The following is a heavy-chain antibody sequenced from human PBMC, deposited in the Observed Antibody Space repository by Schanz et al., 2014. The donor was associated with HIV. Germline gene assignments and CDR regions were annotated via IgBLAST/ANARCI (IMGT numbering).Heavy chain of an antibody. CDR3: ARPTGAQYFDL. CDR1: VSRFSFSDFA. CDR2: INGDGSTT. Sequence: EVQLLESGGGLVQPGGSLRLSCAVSVSRFSFSDFAMNWVRQAPGKGLVWVSRINGDGSTTSYADSVKGRFTISRDNAKNTLYLQLNSLRAEDTAVYYCARPTGAQYFDLWGRGTLVTVSS. J-gene: IGHJ2*01. D-gene: IGHD7-27*01. V-gene: IGHV3-74*02.